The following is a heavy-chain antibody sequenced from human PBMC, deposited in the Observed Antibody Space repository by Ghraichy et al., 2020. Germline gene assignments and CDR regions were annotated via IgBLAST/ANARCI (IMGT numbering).Heavy chain of an antibody. CDR2: ISGSGGST. CDR1: GFTFSSYA. Sequence: GESLNISCAASGFTFSSYAMSWVRQAPGKGLEWVSAISGSGGSTYYADSVKGRFTISRDNSKNTLYLQMNSLRAEDTAVYYCAKDRRVRGVTLYGMDVWGQGTTVTVSS. J-gene: IGHJ6*02. CDR3: AKDRRVRGVTLYGMDV. V-gene: IGHV3-23*01. D-gene: IGHD3-10*01.